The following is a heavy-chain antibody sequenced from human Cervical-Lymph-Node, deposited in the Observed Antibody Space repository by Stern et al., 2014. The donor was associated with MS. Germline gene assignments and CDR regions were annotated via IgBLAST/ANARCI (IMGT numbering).Heavy chain of an antibody. D-gene: IGHD1-26*01. J-gene: IGHJ4*02. CDR2: ISYDGNKK. CDR3: ASEVGLGRALDS. CDR1: GSTFSSHA. Sequence: QVQLVESGGGVVQPGRSLRLSCAASGSTFSSHALHWVRQAPGKGLEWVAVISYDGNKKYHAESVKGRFTISRDNSKNTLYLQVNSLRDDDTAVYYCASEVGLGRALDSWGQGTLVTVSS. V-gene: IGHV3-30*04.